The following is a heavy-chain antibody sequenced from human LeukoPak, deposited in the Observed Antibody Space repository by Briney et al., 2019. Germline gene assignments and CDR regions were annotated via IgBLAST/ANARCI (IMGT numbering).Heavy chain of an antibody. CDR2: ISSSSSYI. V-gene: IGHV3-21*01. CDR1: GFTFSSYW. CDR3: ARTYYYDSSGYREDWFDP. Sequence: PGGSLRLSCAASGFTFSSYWMHWVRQAPGKGLEWVSSISSSSSYIYYADSVKGRFTISRDNAKKSLYLQMNSLRAEDTAVYYCARTYYYDSSGYREDWFDPWGQGTLVTVSS. D-gene: IGHD3-22*01. J-gene: IGHJ5*02.